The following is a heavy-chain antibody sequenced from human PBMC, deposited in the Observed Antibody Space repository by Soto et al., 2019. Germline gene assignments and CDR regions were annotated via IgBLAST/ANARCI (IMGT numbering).Heavy chain of an antibody. CDR1: GGSISSSNYY. Sequence: PSETLSLTCTVSGGSISSSNYYWGWIRQPPGKGLEWIGSIYYSVSTYYSPSLKSRVTISVDTSKNQFSLKLSSVTAADTAVYYCARSRGGWGESDYWGQGSLVTVS. V-gene: IGHV4-39*01. CDR2: IYYSVST. D-gene: IGHD3-16*01. CDR3: ARSRGGWGESDY. J-gene: IGHJ4*02.